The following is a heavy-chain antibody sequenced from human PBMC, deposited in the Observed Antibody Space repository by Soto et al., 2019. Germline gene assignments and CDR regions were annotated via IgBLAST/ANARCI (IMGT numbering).Heavy chain of an antibody. CDR1: GGSFSGYY. J-gene: IGHJ6*03. V-gene: IGHV4-34*01. CDR3: ARLGYCTNGVCYDQPLSYMDV. Sequence: PSETLSLTCAVYGGSFSGYYWSWIRQPPGKGLEWIGEINHSGSTNYNLSLKSRVTISVDTSKNQFSLKLSSVTAADTAVYYRARLGYCTNGVCYDQPLSYMDVWGKGTTVTV. CDR2: INHSGST. D-gene: IGHD2-8*01.